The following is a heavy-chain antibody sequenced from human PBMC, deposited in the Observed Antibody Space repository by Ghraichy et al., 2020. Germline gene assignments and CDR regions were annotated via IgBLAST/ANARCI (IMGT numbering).Heavy chain of an antibody. J-gene: IGHJ4*02. D-gene: IGHD4-17*01. CDR1: GGSISSRTHY. V-gene: IGHV4-39*01. Sequence: SETLSLTCTVSGGSISSRTHYWGWIRQPPGKGLEWIGSIYYSGNTYYNPSLKSRVTMSVDTSQNQFSLQLSSVSAKDTAVYYCARRPRMTTMTTKDWGQGTLVAVSS. CDR3: ARRPRMTTMTTKD. CDR2: IYYSGNT.